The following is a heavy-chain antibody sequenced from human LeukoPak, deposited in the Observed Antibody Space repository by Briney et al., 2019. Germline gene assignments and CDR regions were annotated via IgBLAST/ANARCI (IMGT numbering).Heavy chain of an antibody. CDR3: ARGPVTASYGSGSYTNFDY. D-gene: IGHD3-10*01. J-gene: IGHJ4*02. CDR2: INAGNGNT. V-gene: IGHV1-3*01. CDR1: GYTFTSYA. Sequence: GASVKVSCKASGYTFTSYAMHWVRQAPGQRLEWMGWINAGNGNTKYSQKFQGRVTITRDTSASTAYMELSSLRSEDTAVYYCARGPVTASYGSGSYTNFDYWGQGTLVTVSS.